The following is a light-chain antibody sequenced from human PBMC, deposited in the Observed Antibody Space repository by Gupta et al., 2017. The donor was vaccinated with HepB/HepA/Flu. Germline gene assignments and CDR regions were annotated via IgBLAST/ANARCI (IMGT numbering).Light chain of an antibody. Sequence: DIQMTQSPSSLSASVGDRVTITCQASQDNSNYLNWYQQKPGKAPKLLIYDASTLETGVPSRFSGRGSGTDFTFTISSLQPEDVATYYCQQYDNLALTFGGGTKVEIK. CDR1: QDNSNY. CDR3: QQYDNLALT. CDR2: DAS. J-gene: IGKJ4*01. V-gene: IGKV1-33*01.